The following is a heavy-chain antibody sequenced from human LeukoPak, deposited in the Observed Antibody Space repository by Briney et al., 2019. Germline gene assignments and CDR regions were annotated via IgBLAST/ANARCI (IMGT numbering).Heavy chain of an antibody. CDR3: ARDSRDTRFDY. D-gene: IGHD3-3*01. V-gene: IGHV1-2*02. Sequence: GASVTVSCKASGYTFTDYYIHWVRQAPGQGLEWMGWINTNTGGTYSAQNFQGRVTMTRDTSISTAYMELSRLTSDDTAVYYCARDSRDTRFDYWGQGTLVTVSS. CDR2: INTNTGGT. J-gene: IGHJ4*02. CDR1: GYTFTDYY.